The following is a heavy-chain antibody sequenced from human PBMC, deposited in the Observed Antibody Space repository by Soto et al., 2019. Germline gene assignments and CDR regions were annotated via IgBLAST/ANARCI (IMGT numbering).Heavy chain of an antibody. CDR1: GGSISTSNYY. D-gene: IGHD2-21*02. CDR3: ATFVLPANRHTDFDF. CDR2: IYYSGTT. J-gene: IGHJ4*02. Sequence: PSETLSLTCTVSGGSISTSNYYWGWVRQPPGKGLDWIGSIYYSGTTYYNPSLKSRVTISVDTSKNQFSLKLNSVTAADTAVYYCATFVLPANRHTDFDFWGPGTLVTVSS. V-gene: IGHV4-39*01.